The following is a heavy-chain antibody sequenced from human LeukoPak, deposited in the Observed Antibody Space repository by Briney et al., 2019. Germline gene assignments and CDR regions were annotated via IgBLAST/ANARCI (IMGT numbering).Heavy chain of an antibody. CDR2: ISSSSSSI. J-gene: IGHJ4*02. V-gene: IGHV3-48*01. CDR1: GFTFKNYN. Sequence: PGGSLRLSCAASGFTFKNYNMHWVRQAPGKGLECISYISSSSSSIYSADSVQGRFTVSRDNARNSLFLQMNSVRAEDTAVYYCARENYADLFDYWGQGTLVTVSS. CDR3: ARENYADLFDY. D-gene: IGHD3-16*01.